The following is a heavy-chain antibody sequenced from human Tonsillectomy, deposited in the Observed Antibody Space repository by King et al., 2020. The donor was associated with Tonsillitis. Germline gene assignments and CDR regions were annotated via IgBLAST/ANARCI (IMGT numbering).Heavy chain of an antibody. V-gene: IGHV3-30*18. CDR3: AKECFWLSDWYFDL. J-gene: IGHJ2*01. CDR1: GFTFSNYG. Sequence: VQLVESGGGVVQPGRSLRLSCAASGFTFSNYGMHWVRQAPGKGLEWVALIAYDASYENYADSVKGRFAISRDNSKNTLYLEMNSLRVEDTALYYCAKECFWLSDWYFDLWGRGTLVTVSS. CDR2: IAYDASYE. D-gene: IGHD3-16*02.